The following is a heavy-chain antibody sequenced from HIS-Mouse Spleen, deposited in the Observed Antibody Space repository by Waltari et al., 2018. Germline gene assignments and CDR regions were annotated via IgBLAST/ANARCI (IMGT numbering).Heavy chain of an antibody. V-gene: IGHV1-2*02. J-gene: IGHJ6*02. CDR1: GYTFTGYY. D-gene: IGHD6-19*01. CDR3: ARDSIAVMDV. CDR2: INHKSGGT. Sequence: QVQLVQSVAEVKKPGASVKVSFKASGYTFTGYYMHWVRQATGQGLEWMGWINHKSGGTNYAQKFQGRVTMTRDTSISTAYMELSRLRSDDTAVYYCARDSIAVMDVWGQGTTVTVSS.